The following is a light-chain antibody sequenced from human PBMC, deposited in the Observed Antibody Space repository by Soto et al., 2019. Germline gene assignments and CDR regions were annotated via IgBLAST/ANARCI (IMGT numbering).Light chain of an antibody. CDR2: TAS. CDR1: HDINNY. Sequence: DIQMTQSPSSLSASVGDRVTITCRASHDINNYLNWYQQKPGKAPNLLIFTASRLQSGVPSRFSGSGSGTDFTLTISRLQPDDFATYYCQQSYSTPTFGPGTKVDI. J-gene: IGKJ3*01. CDR3: QQSYSTPT. V-gene: IGKV1-39*01.